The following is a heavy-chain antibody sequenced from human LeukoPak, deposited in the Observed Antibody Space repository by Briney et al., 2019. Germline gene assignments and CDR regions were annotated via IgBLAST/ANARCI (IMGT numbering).Heavy chain of an antibody. Sequence: GGSLRLSCAVSGFTFSDYWMTWVRQAPGRGLEWVANIKEDGSDKQYVDSVQGRFTISRDNAGNSLHLQMNSLRAEDTAVYYCARGQRTLTNLIDYWGQGTLVTVSS. D-gene: IGHD6-25*01. CDR1: GFTFSDYW. V-gene: IGHV3-7*01. CDR2: IKEDGSDK. J-gene: IGHJ4*02. CDR3: ARGQRTLTNLIDY.